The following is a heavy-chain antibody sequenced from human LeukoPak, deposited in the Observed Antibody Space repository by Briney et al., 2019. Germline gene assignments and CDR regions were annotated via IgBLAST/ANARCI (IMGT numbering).Heavy chain of an antibody. CDR2: IYYSGST. J-gene: IGHJ4*02. V-gene: IGHV4-34*01. Sequence: SSETLSLTCAVYGGSFSSYYWGWIRQPPGKGLEWIGSIYYSGSTYYNPSLKSRVTMSVDTSKNQFSLKLNSVTAADTAVYYCASPPRYSTSGLDYWGQGTLVTVSS. CDR1: GGSFSSYY. CDR3: ASPPRYSTSGLDY. D-gene: IGHD6-13*01.